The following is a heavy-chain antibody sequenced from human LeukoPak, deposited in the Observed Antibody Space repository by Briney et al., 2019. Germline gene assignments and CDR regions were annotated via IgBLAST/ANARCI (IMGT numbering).Heavy chain of an antibody. J-gene: IGHJ4*02. D-gene: IGHD3-10*01. CDR3: ARDLLSSVRGPSGY. CDR2: ISSSSSTI. Sequence: GGSLRLSCAASGFTFSSYSMNWVRQAPGKGLEWVSYISSSSSTIYYADSVKGRFTISRDNAKNSLYLQMNSLRAEDTAVYYCARDLLSSVRGPSGYWGQGTLVTVSS. V-gene: IGHV3-48*01. CDR1: GFTFSSYS.